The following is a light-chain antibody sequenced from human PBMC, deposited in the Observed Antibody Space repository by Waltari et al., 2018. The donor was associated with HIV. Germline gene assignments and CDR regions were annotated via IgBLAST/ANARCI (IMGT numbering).Light chain of an antibody. Sequence: QSALTQPASVSGSPGQSVTISCTGTSSDVGYYNYVSWYQQPPGTAPKLMIYEVSDRPSGVSTRFSGSHSGNPASLTIAALQAEDEADYFCASYTSSSTLEFGGGTKLTVL. CDR3: ASYTSSSTLE. CDR2: EVS. V-gene: IGLV2-14*01. CDR1: SSDVGYYNY. J-gene: IGLJ3*02.